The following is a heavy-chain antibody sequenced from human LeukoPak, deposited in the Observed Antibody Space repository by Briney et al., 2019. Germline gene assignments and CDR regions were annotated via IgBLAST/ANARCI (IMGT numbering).Heavy chain of an antibody. CDR3: AKGPLRGVTKGPIDF. D-gene: IGHD3-10*01. J-gene: IGHJ4*02. CDR2: INWSGERT. V-gene: IGHV3-20*04. Sequence: GGSLRLSCAASGLIFGDYGMSWVRQAPGKGLEWVSGINWSGERTDYADSVKGRFTISRDNSKNTLYLQMNSLRAEDTAIYYCAKGPLRGVTKGPIDFWGQGTLVTVSS. CDR1: GLIFGDYG.